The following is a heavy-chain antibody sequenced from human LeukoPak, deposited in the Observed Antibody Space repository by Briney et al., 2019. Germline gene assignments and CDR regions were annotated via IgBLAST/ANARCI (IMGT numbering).Heavy chain of an antibody. J-gene: IGHJ4*02. CDR2: IYPGGSDA. D-gene: IGHD2-2*02. CDR3: ARDYTRSSPFDY. Sequence: GESLKISCKGSGYSFTSYWIGWVRQMPDKGLEWMGTIYPGGSDARYSPSFQGQVTISADKSISTAYLQWSSLKASDTAIYYCARDYTRSSPFDYWGQGTLVTVSS. CDR1: GYSFTSYW. V-gene: IGHV5-51*01.